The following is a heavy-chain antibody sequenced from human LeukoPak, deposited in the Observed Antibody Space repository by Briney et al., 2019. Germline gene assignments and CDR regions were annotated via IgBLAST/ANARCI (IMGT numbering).Heavy chain of an antibody. D-gene: IGHD2-2*01. Sequence: GASLRLSCAASGFTFSGYAMSWVRQAPGKGLEWVSAISGSGGSTYYADSVKGRFTISRDNSKNTLYLQMNSLRAEDTAVYYCAKGSCRYCSSTSCYCYGMDVWGRGTTVTVSS. CDR2: ISGSGGST. V-gene: IGHV3-23*01. J-gene: IGHJ6*02. CDR3: AKGSCRYCSSTSCYCYGMDV. CDR1: GFTFSGYA.